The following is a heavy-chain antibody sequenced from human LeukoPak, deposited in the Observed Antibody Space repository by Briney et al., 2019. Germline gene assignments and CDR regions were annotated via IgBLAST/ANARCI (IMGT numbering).Heavy chain of an antibody. D-gene: IGHD4-17*01. Sequence: SSETLSLTCTVSGVSISTGNYFWSWVRQHQGKGLEWIVYISYSGRTYYHPSVKGRITISVDTSKNQLSLRLSSVTAADTAVYYCARDRDYGLDFWGQGTLVTVSS. CDR1: GVSISTGNYF. J-gene: IGHJ4*02. CDR2: ISYSGRT. V-gene: IGHV4-31*03. CDR3: ARDRDYGLDF.